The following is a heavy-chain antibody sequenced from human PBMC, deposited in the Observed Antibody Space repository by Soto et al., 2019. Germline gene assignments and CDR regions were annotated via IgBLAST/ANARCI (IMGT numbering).Heavy chain of an antibody. V-gene: IGHV1-2*04. CDR1: GYTFTGYY. CDR2: INPNSGGT. J-gene: IGHJ4*02. CDR3: ASSMTTVTHFDY. D-gene: IGHD4-17*01. Sequence: ASVKVSCKASGYTFTGYYMHWVRQAPGQGLEWMGWINPNSGGTNYAQKFQGWVTMTRDTSISTAYMELSRLRSDDTAVYYCASSMTTVTHFDYWGRGTLVTVSS.